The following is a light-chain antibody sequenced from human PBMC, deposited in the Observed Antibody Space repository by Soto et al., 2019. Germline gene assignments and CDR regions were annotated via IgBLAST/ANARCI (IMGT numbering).Light chain of an antibody. CDR3: QQRSSWPLLT. J-gene: IGKJ4*01. CDR1: QSVSNY. CDR2: DAS. V-gene: IGKV3-11*01. Sequence: EIVLTQSPATLSLSPGERATLSCRASQSVSNYLAWFQHKPGQAPRLLIYDASNRATGIPARFSGSGSGTDFTLTISSLETEDFAVYYCQQRSSWPLLTFGGGTKVEI.